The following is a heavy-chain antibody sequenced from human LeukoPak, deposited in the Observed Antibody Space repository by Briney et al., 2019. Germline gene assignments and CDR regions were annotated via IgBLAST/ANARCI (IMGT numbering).Heavy chain of an antibody. CDR1: GFIFSTYA. J-gene: IGHJ4*02. Sequence: GGSLRLSCAASGFIFSTYAMSWVRRAPGKGLEWVTAISRDGGSTWYANSVEGRFTISRDNSKNTLYLLLNSVRAEDTATCFSAKDHSSCRGASCLLHRDLGQGTLFNVSS. V-gene: IGHV3-23*01. D-gene: IGHD2-15*01. CDR3: AKDHSSCRGASCLLHRD. CDR2: ISRDGGST.